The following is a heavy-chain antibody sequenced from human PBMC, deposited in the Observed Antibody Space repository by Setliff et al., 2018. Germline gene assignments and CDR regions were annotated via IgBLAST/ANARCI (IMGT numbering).Heavy chain of an antibody. CDR3: ARDLYDYVWGTYRFEGYYYYGMDV. Sequence: SETLSLTCAVYGGSFSGYYWSWIRQPPGKGLEWIGEINHSGSTNYNPSLKSRVTISVDTSKNQFSLKLSSVTAADTAVYYCARDLYDYVWGTYRFEGYYYYGMDVWGQGTTVTVSS. CDR1: GGSFSGYY. J-gene: IGHJ6*02. D-gene: IGHD3-16*02. CDR2: INHSGST. V-gene: IGHV4-34*01.